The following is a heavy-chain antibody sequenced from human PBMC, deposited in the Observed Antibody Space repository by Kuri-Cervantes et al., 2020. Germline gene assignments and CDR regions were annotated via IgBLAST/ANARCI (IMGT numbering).Heavy chain of an antibody. J-gene: IGHJ4*02. CDR1: GFTFSSYG. CDR2: IWYDGSNK. CDR3: ARVGTGTSWSYFDY. V-gene: IGHV3-33*01. Sequence: GESLKISCAASGFTFSSYGMHWVRQAPGKGLEWVAVIWYDGSNKYYADSVKGRFTISRDNSKNTLYLQMNSLRAEDTAVYYCARVGTGTSWSYFDYWGQGTLVTDSS. D-gene: IGHD1-7*01.